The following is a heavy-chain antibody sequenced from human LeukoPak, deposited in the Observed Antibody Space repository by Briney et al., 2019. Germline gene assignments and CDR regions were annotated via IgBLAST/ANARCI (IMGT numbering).Heavy chain of an antibody. D-gene: IGHD5-12*01. CDR1: GFTFSSYA. Sequence: AGSLRLSCAASGFTFSSYAMSWVRRAPGKGLEWVSAISGSCGSTYYADSVKGRFTISRDNSKNTLYLQMNSLRAEDTAVYYCAKGGYGGRRLNYYYGMDVWGQGTTVTVSS. CDR3: AKGGYGGRRLNYYYGMDV. J-gene: IGHJ6*02. CDR2: ISGSCGST. V-gene: IGHV3-23*01.